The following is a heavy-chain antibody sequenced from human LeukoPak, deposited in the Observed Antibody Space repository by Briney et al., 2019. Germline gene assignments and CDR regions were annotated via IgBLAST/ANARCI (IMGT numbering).Heavy chain of an antibody. V-gene: IGHV1-18*01. D-gene: IGHD3-16*02. CDR3: ARVTGITCGGVIVPDYFDY. CDR2: PTAYNCNA. J-gene: IGHJ4*02. CDR1: GSPYTSFG. Sequence: ALVNVSYKPSGSPYTSFGVSWVRQAPGQGLAWMARPTAYNCNANYAQKLQGRVTMTTDTSTSTAYMELRSLRSDDTDVYYCARVTGITCGGVIVPDYFDYWGQGTLVSVSS.